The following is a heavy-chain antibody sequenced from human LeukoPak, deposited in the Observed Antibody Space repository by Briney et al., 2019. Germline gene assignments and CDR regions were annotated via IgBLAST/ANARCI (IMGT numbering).Heavy chain of an antibody. V-gene: IGHV1-18*01. D-gene: IGHD3-10*01. CDR1: GGTFSSYA. CDR3: ARWREFLFPIDF. CDR2: ISAYNGNT. J-gene: IGHJ4*02. Sequence: ASVKVSCKASGGTFSSYAISWVRQAPGQGLEWMGWISAYNGNTNYAQKLQGRVTMTTDTSTDTAYMELTSLRSDDTAVYYCARWREFLFPIDFWGQGTLVTVSS.